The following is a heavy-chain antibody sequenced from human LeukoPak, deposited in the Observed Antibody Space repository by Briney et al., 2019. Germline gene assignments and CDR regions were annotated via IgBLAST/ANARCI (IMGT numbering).Heavy chain of an antibody. J-gene: IGHJ4*02. D-gene: IGHD4-11*01. CDR2: ISSTGGAT. V-gene: IGHV3-23*01. CDR3: AKESAYTSPRNYYLDY. CDR1: GFTFTSFA. Sequence: GGSLRLSCAASGFTFTSFAMSWVRQAPGKGLEWVSAISSTGGATYYADSVKGRFAISRDKSRNTVDLQMNSLRADDTAVYYCAKESAYTSPRNYYLDYWGQGALVTVSS.